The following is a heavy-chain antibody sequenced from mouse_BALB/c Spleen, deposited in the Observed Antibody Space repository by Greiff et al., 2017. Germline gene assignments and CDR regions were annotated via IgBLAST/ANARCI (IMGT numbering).Heavy chain of an antibody. CDR1: GFTFSDYY. Sequence: EVQLVESGGGLVKPGGSLKLSCAASGFTFSDYYMYWVRQTPEKRLEWVAEISSGGSYTYYPDTVTGRFTISRDNAKNTLYLEMSSLRSEDTAMYYCARDRWDGFAYWGQGTLVTVSA. CDR2: ISSGGSYT. D-gene: IGHD4-1*01. J-gene: IGHJ3*01. V-gene: IGHV5-9-4*01. CDR3: ARDRWDGFAY.